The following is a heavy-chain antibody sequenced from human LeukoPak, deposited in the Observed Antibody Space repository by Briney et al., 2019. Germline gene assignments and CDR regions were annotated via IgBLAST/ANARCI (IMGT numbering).Heavy chain of an antibody. Sequence: ASVKVSCKTSGYTFSSYGICWVRQAPGQGLEWVGWIRGDNGNTNYAQKFQGRVTMSTDTSTSTAYMELRSLGSDETAVFYCARVDLLTGYYFFDYWGQGTLVTVSS. CDR2: IRGDNGNT. D-gene: IGHD3-9*01. CDR3: ARVDLLTGYYFFDY. CDR1: GYTFSSYG. J-gene: IGHJ4*02. V-gene: IGHV1-18*01.